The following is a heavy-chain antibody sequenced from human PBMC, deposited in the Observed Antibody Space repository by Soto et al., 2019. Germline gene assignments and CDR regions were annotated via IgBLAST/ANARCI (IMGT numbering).Heavy chain of an antibody. CDR3: ERAVSAGNYYYGMDV. D-gene: IGHD2-21*01. CDR2: IYPGDSDT. CDR1: GYSFTSYW. J-gene: IGHJ6*02. V-gene: IGHV5-51*01. Sequence: PGESLKISCKGSGYSFTSYWIGWVRQMPGKGLEWMGIIYPGDSDTRYSPSFQGQVTISADKSISTAYLQWSSLKASDTAMYYCERAVSAGNYYYGMDVWGQGTTVTVYS.